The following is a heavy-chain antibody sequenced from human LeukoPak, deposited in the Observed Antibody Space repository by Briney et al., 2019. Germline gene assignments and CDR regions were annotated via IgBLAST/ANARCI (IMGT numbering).Heavy chain of an antibody. Sequence: SETLSLTCAVYGGSFSAYYWSWIRQTPEKGLEWMGEINHSGSTKYNPSLNSRVTMSLDTSKTQFSLKLNSVTAADTAVYYCATKDESDYHYGAFDIWGQGTKVTVSS. J-gene: IGHJ3*02. CDR3: ATKDESDYHYGAFDI. D-gene: IGHD3-22*01. CDR1: GGSFSAYY. CDR2: INHSGST. V-gene: IGHV4-34*01.